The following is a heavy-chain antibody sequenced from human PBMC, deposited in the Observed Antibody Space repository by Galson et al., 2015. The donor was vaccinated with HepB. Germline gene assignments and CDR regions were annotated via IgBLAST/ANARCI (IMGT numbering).Heavy chain of an antibody. V-gene: IGHV3-21*01. D-gene: IGHD5-24*01. CDR3: ARERPFPYKIDL. J-gene: IGHJ2*01. CDR1: GFTFSSYS. CDR2: ISSSSSYI. Sequence: SLRLSCAASGFTFSSYSMNWVRQAPGKGLEWVSSISSSSSYIYYADSVKGRFTISRDNAKNSLYLQMNSLRAEDTAVYYCARERPFPYKIDLWGRGTLVTVSS.